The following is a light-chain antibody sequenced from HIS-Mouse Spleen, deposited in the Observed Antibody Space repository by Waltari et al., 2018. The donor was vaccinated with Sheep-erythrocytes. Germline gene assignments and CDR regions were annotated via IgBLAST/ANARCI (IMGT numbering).Light chain of an antibody. V-gene: IGLV2-14*01. Sequence: QSALTQPASVSGSPGQPTTISRTGTSSDVGGYNYFSWYQQHPGKAPKLMLYEVSNRPSGVSNRFSGSKSGNTASLTISGLQAEDEADYYCSSYTSSSTWVFGGGTKLTVL. CDR3: SSYTSSSTWV. CDR2: EVS. CDR1: SSDVGGYNY. J-gene: IGLJ3*02.